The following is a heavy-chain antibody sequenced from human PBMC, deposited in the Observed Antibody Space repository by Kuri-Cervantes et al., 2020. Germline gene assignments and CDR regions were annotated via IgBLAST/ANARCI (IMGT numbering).Heavy chain of an antibody. J-gene: IGHJ4*02. D-gene: IGHD5-12*01. Sequence: ASVKVSCKASGYTFTSYYMHWVRQAPGQGLEWMGIINPSGGSTSYAQKFQGRVTMTRDTSTSTVYMELSSLRSEDTAVYYCARGYDHIDIVATMADYWGQGTLVTVSS. CDR1: GYTFTSYY. V-gene: IGHV1-46*01. CDR3: ARGYDHIDIVATMADY. CDR2: INPSGGST.